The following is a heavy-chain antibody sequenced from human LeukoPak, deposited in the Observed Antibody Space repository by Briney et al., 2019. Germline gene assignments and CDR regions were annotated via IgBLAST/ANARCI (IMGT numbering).Heavy chain of an antibody. V-gene: IGHV3-11*06. Sequence: SVKGRFTISRDHAKSSLYLQMNSLRAEDTAVYYCARDGGTSSEIDYWGQGTLVTVSS. CDR3: ARDGGTSSEIDY. J-gene: IGHJ4*02. D-gene: IGHD1-7*01.